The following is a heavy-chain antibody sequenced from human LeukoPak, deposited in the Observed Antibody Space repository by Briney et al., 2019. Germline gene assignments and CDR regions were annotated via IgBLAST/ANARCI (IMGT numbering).Heavy chain of an antibody. D-gene: IGHD3-3*01. CDR3: AKLERLFLPFDY. J-gene: IGHJ4*02. CDR1: GFTLSRDD. Sequence: GRSLRLSCAASGFTLSRDDMHWVRQAPGKGLEWVAVISYDGSNKYYGDSVKGRFTISRDNSKNTLYLQMNSLRAEDTAVYYCAKLERLFLPFDYWGQGTLVTVSS. V-gene: IGHV3-30-3*02. CDR2: ISYDGSNK.